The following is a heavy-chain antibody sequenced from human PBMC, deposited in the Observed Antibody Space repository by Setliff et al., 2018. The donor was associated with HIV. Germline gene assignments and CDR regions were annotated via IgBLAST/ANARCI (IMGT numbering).Heavy chain of an antibody. CDR2: IYYSGST. CDR3: TRAQIAAPRPFDY. V-gene: IGHV4-39*01. D-gene: IGHD2-21*01. CDR1: GGSISSSSYY. Sequence: SGTLSLTCTVSGGSISSSSYYWGWIRQPPGKGLEWIGSIYYSGSTYYSPSLMRRATISAEASKSQFSLRLSSVTAADTALYFCTRAQIAAPRPFDYWGQGTLVTVSS. J-gene: IGHJ4*02.